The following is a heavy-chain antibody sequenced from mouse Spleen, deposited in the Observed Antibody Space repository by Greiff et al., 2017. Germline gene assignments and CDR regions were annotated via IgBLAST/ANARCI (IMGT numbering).Heavy chain of an antibody. D-gene: IGHD1-2*01. V-gene: IGHV1-72*01. CDR3: ARYPDYYGPPMDY. CDR2: IDPNSGGT. J-gene: IGHJ4*01. Sequence: QVQLQQPGAELVKPGASVKLSCKASGYTFTSYWMHWVKQRPGRGLELIGRIDPNSGGTKYNEKFKSKATLTVDKPSSTAYMQLSSLTSEDSAVYYCARYPDYYGPPMDYWGQGTSVTVSS. CDR1: GYTFTSYW.